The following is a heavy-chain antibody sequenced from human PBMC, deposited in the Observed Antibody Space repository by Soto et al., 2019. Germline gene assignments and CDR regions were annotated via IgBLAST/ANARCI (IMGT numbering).Heavy chain of an antibody. Sequence: GASLKISCKGSGYSFTNYWLGWVRQMPGKGLEWMAITNPGDSESIYSPSFQGHVTISADKSISTAYLQWNSLKASDAAMYYCARPSNNYVAYWGQGTLVTVSS. CDR3: ARPSNNYVAY. V-gene: IGHV5-51*01. CDR2: TNPGDSES. J-gene: IGHJ4*02. CDR1: GYSFTNYW.